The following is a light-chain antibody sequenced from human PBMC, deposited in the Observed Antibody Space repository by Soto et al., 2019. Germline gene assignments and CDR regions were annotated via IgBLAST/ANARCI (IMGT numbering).Light chain of an antibody. CDR2: DAS. CDR3: QHRANWPRT. Sequence: EIVMTQSPATLSVSPGERATLSCRASQSFSSYLAWYQQKPGQAPRLLIYDASNRATGIPARFSGSGSGTDFTLTISSLEPEDFAVYYCQHRANWPRTFGQGTKVDIK. J-gene: IGKJ1*01. CDR1: QSFSSY. V-gene: IGKV3-11*01.